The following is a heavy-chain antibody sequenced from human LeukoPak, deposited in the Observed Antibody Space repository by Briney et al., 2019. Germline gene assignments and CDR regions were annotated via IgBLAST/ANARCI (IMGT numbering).Heavy chain of an antibody. CDR1: GFTFSSYG. CDR3: ARGIPTKAYYDILTGSGATYYVDY. V-gene: IGHV3-33*01. CDR2: IWYDGSNK. Sequence: GRSLRLSCAASGFTFSSYGMHWVRQAPGKGLEWVAVIWYDGSNKYYADSVKGRFTISRDNSKNTLYLQMNSLRAEDTAVYYCARGIPTKAYYDILTGSGATYYVDYWGQGTLVTVSA. D-gene: IGHD3-9*01. J-gene: IGHJ4*02.